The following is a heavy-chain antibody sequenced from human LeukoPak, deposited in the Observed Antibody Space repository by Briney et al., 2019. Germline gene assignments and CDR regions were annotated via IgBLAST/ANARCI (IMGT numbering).Heavy chain of an antibody. V-gene: IGHV1-3*01. CDR3: ATRGVRFYYDSSGYYYY. CDR1: GYTFTSYA. Sequence: ASVKVSCKASGYTFTSYAMHWVRQAPGQRLEWMGWINAGNGNTKYSQKFQGRVTITRDTSASTAYMELSSLRSEDTAVYYCATRGVRFYYDSSGYYYYWGQGTLVTVSS. CDR2: INAGNGNT. D-gene: IGHD3-22*01. J-gene: IGHJ4*02.